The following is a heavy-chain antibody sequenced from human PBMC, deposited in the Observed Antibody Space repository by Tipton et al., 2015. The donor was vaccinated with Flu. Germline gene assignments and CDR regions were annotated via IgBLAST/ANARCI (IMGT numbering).Heavy chain of an antibody. J-gene: IGHJ3*01. V-gene: IGHV4-4*07. Sequence: LRLSCNVSGASVTTYSWNWIRQSRGKGLEWIGRKGSRGFTNINPSLESRLAMSVDASKNQFLLRLTSVTAADSAVYYCVRDVPWDGDLEAFDLWGQGTMVTVSA. CDR2: KGSRGFT. CDR1: GASVTTYS. CDR3: VRDVPWDGDLEAFDL. D-gene: IGHD7-27*01.